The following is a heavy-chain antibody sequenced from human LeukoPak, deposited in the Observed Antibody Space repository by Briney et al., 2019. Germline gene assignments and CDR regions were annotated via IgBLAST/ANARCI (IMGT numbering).Heavy chain of an antibody. CDR2: ISSGSNTI. Sequence: GGSLRLSCAVSGFPFTSHSMNWVRQARGKGLEWVAYISSGSNTIYYADSVKGRFTISRDNAKNSLSLQMSSLRVEDTAVYYCTRQGASYASRGVYFDYWGQGTLVSVSA. CDR1: GFPFTSHS. J-gene: IGHJ4*02. D-gene: IGHD2-2*01. V-gene: IGHV3-48*04. CDR3: TRQGASYASRGVYFDY.